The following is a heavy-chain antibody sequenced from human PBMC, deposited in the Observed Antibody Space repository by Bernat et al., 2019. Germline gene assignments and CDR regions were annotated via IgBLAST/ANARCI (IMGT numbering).Heavy chain of an antibody. Sequence: VESGGGLVQPGGSLRLSCAASGFTVLNNYMSWVRQAPGKGLEWVSIIYSDGSTSSADSVKGRFTISRDNSKNTLYLQMNGLRAEDTAVYYCARDSCTTTSCYGDWGQGTQVTVSS. CDR3: ARDSCTTTSCYGD. D-gene: IGHD2-2*01. J-gene: IGHJ4*02. CDR2: IYSDGST. V-gene: IGHV3-66*01. CDR1: GFTVLNNY.